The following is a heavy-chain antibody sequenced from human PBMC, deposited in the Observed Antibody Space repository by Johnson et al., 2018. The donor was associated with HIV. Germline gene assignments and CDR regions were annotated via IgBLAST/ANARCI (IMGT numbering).Heavy chain of an antibody. V-gene: IGHV3-30*03. Sequence: QVQLVESGGGVVQPGRSLRLSCVASGFTFSSYGMHWVRQAPGKGLEWVAIVSYDGSKKYYPDSVKGRFTISRDNSKNTLYLQMNSLRAEDTALYYCTTGQLGGASDIWGQGTMVTVSS. J-gene: IGHJ3*02. CDR2: VSYDGSKK. CDR1: GFTFSSYG. D-gene: IGHD6-13*01. CDR3: TTGQLGGASDI.